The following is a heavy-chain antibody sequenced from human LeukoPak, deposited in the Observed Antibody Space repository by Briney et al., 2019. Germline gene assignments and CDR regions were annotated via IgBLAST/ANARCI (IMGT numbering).Heavy chain of an antibody. CDR2: IGGSSSSI. Sequence: GGSLRLSCAASGFTFSTYSMNWVRQAPGKGLEWVSSIGGSSSSIYYADSVKGRFTISRDNAKNSLYLQMNSLRAEDSAVYYCARELEEASDIRGQGTMVTVSS. J-gene: IGHJ3*02. D-gene: IGHD3-3*01. CDR1: GFTFSTYS. CDR3: ARELEEASDI. V-gene: IGHV3-21*01.